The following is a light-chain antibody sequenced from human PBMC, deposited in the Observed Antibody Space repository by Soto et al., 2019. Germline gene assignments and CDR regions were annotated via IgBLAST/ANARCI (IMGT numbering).Light chain of an antibody. CDR2: GAS. J-gene: IGKJ2*01. V-gene: IGKV3-20*01. CDR1: QSVSSSY. CDR3: QQYGSSLMYT. Sequence: EIVLTQSPGTLSLSPGERATLSCRASQSVSSSYLAWYQQKPGQAPRLLIYGASSRATGIPDRFSGSGSVTDFTLTISRLEPEYFAVYYCQQYGSSLMYTFGQGTKLEIK.